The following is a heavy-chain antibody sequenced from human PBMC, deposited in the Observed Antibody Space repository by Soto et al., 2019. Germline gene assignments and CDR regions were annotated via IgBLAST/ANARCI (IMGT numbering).Heavy chain of an antibody. J-gene: IGHJ4*02. CDR3: ARASSGWYKSTFAY. D-gene: IGHD6-19*01. V-gene: IGHV3-30-3*01. CDR2: ISDDGSNK. CDR1: GFTFSSYA. Sequence: QVQLVESGGGVVQPGRSLRLSCAASGFTFSSYAMHWVRQAPGKGLEWVAVISDDGSNKYYADYVKGRFTISRDNSKNTLCLQMNSLRTEDTAVYYCARASSGWYKSTFAYWGQGTLVPVSS.